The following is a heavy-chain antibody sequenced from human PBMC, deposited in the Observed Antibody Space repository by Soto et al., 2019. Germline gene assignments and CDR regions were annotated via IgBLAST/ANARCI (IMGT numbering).Heavy chain of an antibody. CDR1: GYTFTSYA. D-gene: IGHD6-19*01. V-gene: IGHV1-3*01. J-gene: IGHJ4*02. CDR2: INAGNGNT. CDR3: ARPLSIAVAGTSGY. Sequence: QVQLVQSGAEVKKPGASVKVSCKASGYTFTSYAMHWMRQAPGQRLEWMGWINAGNGNTKYSQKFQGRVTITRDTSASTAYMELSSLRSEDTAVYYCARPLSIAVAGTSGYWGQGTLVTVSS.